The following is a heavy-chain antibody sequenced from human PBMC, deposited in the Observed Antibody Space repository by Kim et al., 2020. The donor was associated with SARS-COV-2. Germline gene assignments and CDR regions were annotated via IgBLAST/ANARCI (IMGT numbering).Heavy chain of an antibody. CDR1: GYTLTELS. J-gene: IGHJ6*02. CDR3: ATSLAIITMTTPPENNYYYYYGMDV. D-gene: IGHD3-22*01. V-gene: IGHV1-24*01. CDR2: FDPEDGET. Sequence: ASVKVSCKVSGYTLTELSMHWVRQAPGKGLEWMGGFDPEDGETIYAQKFQGRVTMTEDTSTDTAYMELSSLRSEDTAVYYCATSLAIITMTTPPENNYYYYYGMDVWGQGTTVTVSS.